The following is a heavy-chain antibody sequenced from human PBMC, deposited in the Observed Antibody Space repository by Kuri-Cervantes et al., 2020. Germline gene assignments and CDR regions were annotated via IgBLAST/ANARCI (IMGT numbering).Heavy chain of an antibody. D-gene: IGHD6-19*01. CDR1: GFTFSSYA. V-gene: IGHV3-30-3*01. CDR3: AKDYPNRRLYQWLEWDYFDY. Sequence: GGSLRLSCAASGFTFSSYAMHWVRQAPGKGLEWVAVISYDGSNKYYADSVKGRFTISRDNSKNTLYLQMNSLRAEDTAVYYCAKDYPNRRLYQWLEWDYFDYWGQGTLVTVSS. CDR2: ISYDGSNK. J-gene: IGHJ4*02.